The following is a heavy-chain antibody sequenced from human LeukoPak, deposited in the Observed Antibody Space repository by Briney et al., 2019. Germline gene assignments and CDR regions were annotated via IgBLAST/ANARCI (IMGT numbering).Heavy chain of an antibody. Sequence: SGGSLRLSCAASGFTFSSYAMSWVRQAPGKGLEWVSAISGSGGSTYYADSVKGRFTISRDNSKNSLYLQMNSLRAEDTAVYYCARDPVAAAGTIGVDYWGQGTLVTVSS. D-gene: IGHD6-13*01. CDR2: ISGSGGST. CDR1: GFTFSSYA. J-gene: IGHJ4*02. V-gene: IGHV3-23*01. CDR3: ARDPVAAAGTIGVDY.